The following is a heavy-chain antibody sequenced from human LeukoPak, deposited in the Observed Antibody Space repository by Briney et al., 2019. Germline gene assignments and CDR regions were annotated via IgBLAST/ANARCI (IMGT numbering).Heavy chain of an antibody. V-gene: IGHV3-11*06. CDR2: IRSSSSYT. CDR3: ARVAYCGGDCYSVYFDY. J-gene: IGHJ4*02. CDR1: GFTFSDYY. D-gene: IGHD2-21*02. Sequence: GGSLRLSCAASGFTFSDYYMSWIRQAPGKGLEWVSYIRSSSSYTNYADSVKGRFTISRDNAKNSLYLQMNSLRAEDTAVYYCARVAYCGGDCYSVYFDYWGQGTLVTVSS.